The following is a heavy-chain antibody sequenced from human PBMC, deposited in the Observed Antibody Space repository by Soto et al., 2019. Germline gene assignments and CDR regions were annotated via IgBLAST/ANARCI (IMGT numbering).Heavy chain of an antibody. D-gene: IGHD6-19*01. J-gene: IGHJ4*02. CDR1: GFPFSGYG. CDR2: ISYDGSNE. Sequence: AQLVESGGGVVQPGRSLRLSCAASGFPFSGYGMHWVRQAPGKGLEWVAVISYDGSNEYYADSVMGRFTISRDNSKNTLYLQMNSLRAEDAAVYYCARDRWLETFDYWGQGTLVTVSS. CDR3: ARDRWLETFDY. V-gene: IGHV3-30*03.